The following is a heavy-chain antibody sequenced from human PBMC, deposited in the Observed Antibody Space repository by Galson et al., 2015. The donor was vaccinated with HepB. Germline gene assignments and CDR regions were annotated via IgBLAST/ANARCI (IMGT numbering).Heavy chain of an antibody. D-gene: IGHD2-2*02. CDR2: IWYDGSNK. Sequence: SLRLSCAASGFTFSSYGMHWVRQAPGKGLEWVAVIWYDGSNKYYADSVKGRFTISRDDSKNTLYLQMNSLRAEDTAVYYCARGYCSSTSCYTDYFDYWGQGTLVTVSS. V-gene: IGHV3-33*01. CDR3: ARGYCSSTSCYTDYFDY. J-gene: IGHJ4*02. CDR1: GFTFSSYG.